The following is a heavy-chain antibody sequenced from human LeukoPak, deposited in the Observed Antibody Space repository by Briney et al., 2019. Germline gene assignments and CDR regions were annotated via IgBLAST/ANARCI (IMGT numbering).Heavy chain of an antibody. V-gene: IGHV4-4*02. Sequence: SEILSLTCAVSGGSISSSNWWSWVRQPPGKGLEWIGEIYHSGSTNYNPSLKSRVTISVDKSKNQFSLKLSSVTAADTAVYYCARVRDDYYDSSGYYQRPFDIWGQGTMVTVSS. CDR3: ARVRDDYYDSSGYYQRPFDI. D-gene: IGHD3-22*01. J-gene: IGHJ3*02. CDR2: IYHSGST. CDR1: GGSISSSNW.